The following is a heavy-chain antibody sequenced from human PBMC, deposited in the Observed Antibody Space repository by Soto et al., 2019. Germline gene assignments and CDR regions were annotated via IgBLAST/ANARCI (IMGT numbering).Heavy chain of an antibody. CDR1: GFTFSSYS. CDR3: ARDPPMVRGVMGYYYYMDV. Sequence: GGSLRLSCAASGFTFSSYSMNWVRQAPGKGLEWVSSISSSSSYIYYADSVKGRFTISRDNAKNSLYLQMNSLRAEDTAVYYCARDPPMVRGVMGYYYYMDVWGKGTTVTVSS. D-gene: IGHD3-10*01. V-gene: IGHV3-21*01. J-gene: IGHJ6*03. CDR2: ISSSSSYI.